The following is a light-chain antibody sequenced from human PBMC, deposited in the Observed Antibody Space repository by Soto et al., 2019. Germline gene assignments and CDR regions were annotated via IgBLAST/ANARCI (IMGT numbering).Light chain of an antibody. Sequence: EIVLTQSPGTLSLSPGERATLSCRASQSVSSNYLAWYQQKPGQAPRLLIYGAFIRASGIPDRFSGSGSGTDFTLTISRLEPEDFAVYYCQQYGSSPPITFGQGTRLEI. V-gene: IGKV3-20*01. J-gene: IGKJ5*01. CDR2: GAF. CDR3: QQYGSSPPIT. CDR1: QSVSSNY.